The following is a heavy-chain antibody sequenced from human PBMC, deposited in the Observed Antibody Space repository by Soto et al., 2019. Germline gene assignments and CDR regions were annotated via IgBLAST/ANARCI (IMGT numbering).Heavy chain of an antibody. CDR1: GGSITSGGYY. V-gene: IGHV4-31*03. CDR2: TYYSGST. J-gene: IGHJ4*02. D-gene: IGHD5-12*01. CDR3: ARDLGGYGFLEY. Sequence: SETLSLTCTVSGGSITSGGYYWNWIRQHPGKGLEWIGNTYYSGSTYYNPSLKSRVTISVDTSKNQFSLKLSSVTAADTAVYYCARDLGGYGFLEYWRLRTLVTVSS.